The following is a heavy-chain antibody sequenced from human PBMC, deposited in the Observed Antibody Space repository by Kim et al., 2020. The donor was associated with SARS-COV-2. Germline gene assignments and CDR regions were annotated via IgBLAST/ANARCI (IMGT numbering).Heavy chain of an antibody. Sequence: GGSLRLSCAASGFTFSSYAMHWVRQAPGKGLEWVAVISYDGSNKYYADSVKGRFTISRDNSKNTLYLQMNSLRAEDTAVYYCARTRLAAAGTRPYNWFDPWGQGTLVTVSS. V-gene: IGHV3-30-3*01. J-gene: IGHJ5*02. CDR3: ARTRLAAAGTRPYNWFDP. CDR1: GFTFSSYA. D-gene: IGHD6-13*01. CDR2: ISYDGSNK.